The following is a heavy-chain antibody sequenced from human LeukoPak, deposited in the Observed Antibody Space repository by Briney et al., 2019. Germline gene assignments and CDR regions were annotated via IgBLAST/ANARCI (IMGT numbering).Heavy chain of an antibody. V-gene: IGHV1-2*02. CDR2: INPNSGGT. CDR3: ARDAWPSNYDSSGYSGAFDI. D-gene: IGHD3-22*01. CDR1: GYTFTGYY. Sequence: GASVKVSCKASGYTFTGYYMHWVRQAPGQGLEWMGWINPNSGGTNYAQKFQGRVTMTRDTSISTAYMELSRLRSDDTAVYYCARDAWPSNYDSSGYSGAFDIWGQGTMVTVSS. J-gene: IGHJ3*02.